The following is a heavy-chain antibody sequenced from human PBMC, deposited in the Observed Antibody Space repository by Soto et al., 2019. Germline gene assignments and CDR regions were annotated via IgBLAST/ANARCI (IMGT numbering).Heavy chain of an antibody. D-gene: IGHD6-13*01. CDR2: ISYDGSNK. Sequence: GGSLRLSCAASGFTFSSCAMHWVRQAPGKGLEWVAVISYDGSNKYYADSVKGRFTISRDNSKNTLYLQMNSLRAEDTAVYYCAKPPGIAAAGTPWYYYYGMDVWGQGTTVTVSS. J-gene: IGHJ6*02. CDR1: GFTFSSCA. CDR3: AKPPGIAAAGTPWYYYYGMDV. V-gene: IGHV3-30*18.